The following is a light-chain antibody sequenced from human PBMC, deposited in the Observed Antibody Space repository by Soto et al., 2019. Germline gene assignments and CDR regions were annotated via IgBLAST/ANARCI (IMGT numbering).Light chain of an antibody. J-gene: IGKJ1*01. CDR1: QGIRND. V-gene: IGKV1-6*01. CDR3: LQDYNYSWT. Sequence: AIQMTQSPSSLSASVGDRVTITCRTSQGIRNDLGWYQQKPGKAPKLLIYAASSLQSGVPSRFSGSGSGTDFTLTISSLQPEDFATYYCLQDYNYSWTFGQGTKVEIK. CDR2: AAS.